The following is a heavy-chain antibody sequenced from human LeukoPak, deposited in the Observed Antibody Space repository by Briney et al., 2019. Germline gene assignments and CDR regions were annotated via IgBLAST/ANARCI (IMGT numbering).Heavy chain of an antibody. CDR2: IIPILGIA. V-gene: IGHV1-69*04. CDR3: ARDRGSSWYYY. J-gene: IGHJ4*02. D-gene: IGHD6-13*01. Sequence: SVKVSCKASGGTFSSYAISWVRQAPGQGPEWMGRIIPILGIANYAQKFQGRVTITADKSTSTAYMELSSLRSEDTAVYYCARDRGSSWYYYWGQGTLVTVSS. CDR1: GGTFSSYA.